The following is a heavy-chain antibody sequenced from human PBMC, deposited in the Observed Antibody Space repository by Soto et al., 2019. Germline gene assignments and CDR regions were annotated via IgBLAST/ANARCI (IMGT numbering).Heavy chain of an antibody. J-gene: IGHJ4*02. CDR2: ISDSSSKT. D-gene: IGHD2-15*01. CDR1: GFTFGNYA. V-gene: IGHV3-23*01. Sequence: GGSLRLSCSASGFTFGNYAMNWVRQAPGKGLEWVSSISDSSSKTYYADSVKGRFTISRDNSKNMLLLQLNTLRADDTAVYFCARGYVGSWAHFDYWGQGTQVTVSS. CDR3: ARGYVGSWAHFDY.